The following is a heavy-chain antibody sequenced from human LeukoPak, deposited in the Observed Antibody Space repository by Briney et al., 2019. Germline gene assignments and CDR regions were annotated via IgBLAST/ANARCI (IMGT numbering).Heavy chain of an antibody. D-gene: IGHD1-1*01. Sequence: GESLKISCKTSGYSFTNYWIGWVRQMPGKGLEWMGVIYPGDSDTRYSPSFQGQVTISADKSITTAYLQWRSLKASDTAMYYCAKRDTPWNPFDYWGQGTLVTVSS. V-gene: IGHV5-51*01. CDR3: AKRDTPWNPFDY. CDR2: IYPGDSDT. CDR1: GYSFTNYW. J-gene: IGHJ4*02.